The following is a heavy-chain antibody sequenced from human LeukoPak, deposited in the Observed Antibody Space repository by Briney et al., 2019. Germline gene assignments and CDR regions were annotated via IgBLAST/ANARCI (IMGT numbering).Heavy chain of an antibody. D-gene: IGHD3-22*01. J-gene: IGHJ3*02. CDR1: GYTFTSYG. CDR3: ARVRSYYYDSSGYSTPFDI. V-gene: IGHV1-18*01. CDR2: ISAYNGNT. Sequence: ASVKVSCKASGYTFTSYGISWVRQAPGQGLEWMGWISAYNGNTNYAQKLQGRVTMTTDTSTSTAYMELRSLRSDDTAVYYCARVRSYYYDSSGYSTPFDIWGQGTMVTVSS.